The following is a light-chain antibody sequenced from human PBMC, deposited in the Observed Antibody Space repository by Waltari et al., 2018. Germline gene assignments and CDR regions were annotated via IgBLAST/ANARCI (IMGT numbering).Light chain of an antibody. CDR3: CSYAGSYTFV. V-gene: IGLV2-11*01. CDR2: DVF. J-gene: IGLJ1*01. CDR1: SSDVGGYHY. Sequence: QSALTQPRSVSGSPGQSVTISCTGTSSDVGGYHYVSWYQQHPGKAPKLIIYDVFERASGVPDRCSGSQSGNTASLTVSGLQAEDEAEYYCCSYAGSYTFVFGTGTKVTVL.